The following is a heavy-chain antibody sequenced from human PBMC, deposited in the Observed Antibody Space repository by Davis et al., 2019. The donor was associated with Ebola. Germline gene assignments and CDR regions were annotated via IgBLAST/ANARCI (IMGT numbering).Heavy chain of an antibody. J-gene: IGHJ4*02. D-gene: IGHD2-21*01. CDR1: GGSFSDYY. CDR3: ARAHRIPLG. V-gene: IGHV4-59*12. Sequence: PGGSLRLSCSVSGGSFSDYYWTWIRQPPGRGLEWIGYIYSTGSTNYNPSLKSRVAILVDTSKSQISLNLRSLTAADTAVYYCARAHRIPLGWGQGTLVTVSS. CDR2: IYSTGST.